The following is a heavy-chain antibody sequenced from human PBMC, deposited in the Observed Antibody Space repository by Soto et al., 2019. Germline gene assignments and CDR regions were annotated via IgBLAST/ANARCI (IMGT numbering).Heavy chain of an antibody. J-gene: IGHJ4*02. V-gene: IGHV3-30*18. Sequence: QVYLVESGGGVVQPGRSLRLSCAASGLTFSNYGMHWVRQAPGKGLEWVAVISFDGSTVYYADTVKGRFTISRDNSKNTLTRQMNSLRAEATAVYYCAKEVNVLGAPGYLSFDYWGQGSLGSVSS. CDR1: GLTFSNYG. CDR2: ISFDGSTV. D-gene: IGHD3-16*02. CDR3: AKEVNVLGAPGYLSFDY.